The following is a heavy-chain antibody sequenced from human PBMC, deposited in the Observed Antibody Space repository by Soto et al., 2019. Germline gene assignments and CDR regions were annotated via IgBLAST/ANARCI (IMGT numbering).Heavy chain of an antibody. CDR1: GCTFSNVC. D-gene: IGHD3-16*01. CDR2: IKSRTENETT. Sequence: RLACAASGCTFSNVCWSWVRQGPGKGLEWLGRIKSRTENETTDYASPARGRFIISRDDSKNMLYLQLNSLKSEDRGGYYCVTLLREPNRRLDY. CDR3: VTLLREPNRRLDY. J-gene: IGHJ4*01. V-gene: IGHV3-15*01.